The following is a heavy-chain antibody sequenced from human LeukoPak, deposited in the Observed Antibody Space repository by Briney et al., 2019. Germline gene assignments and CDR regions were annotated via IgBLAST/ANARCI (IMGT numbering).Heavy chain of an antibody. Sequence: PGRSLRLSCAASGFTFSSYAMHWVRQAPGKGLEWVAVISYDGSNKYYADSVKGRFTISRDNSKNTLYLQMNSLRAEDTAVYYCASRLSSGYWGQGTLVTVSS. D-gene: IGHD3-10*01. CDR3: ASRLSSGY. V-gene: IGHV3-30*04. CDR1: GFTFSSYA. J-gene: IGHJ4*02. CDR2: ISYDGSNK.